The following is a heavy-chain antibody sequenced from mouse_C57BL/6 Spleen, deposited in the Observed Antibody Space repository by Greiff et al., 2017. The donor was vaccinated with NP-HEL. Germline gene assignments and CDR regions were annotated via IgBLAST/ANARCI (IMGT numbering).Heavy chain of an antibody. V-gene: IGHV1-61*01. CDR3: ARTKNDYNWYAY. D-gene: IGHD2-4*01. CDR2: IYPSDSET. CDR1: GYTFTSYW. Sequence: QVQLQQPGAELVRPGSSVKLSCKASGYTFTSYWMDWVKQRPGQGLEWIGKIYPSDSETHYNQKFKNKATLTVDKSSNTAYMQLSSLTSEDTAVYYCARTKNDYNWYAYWGKVTLVTVAA. J-gene: IGHJ3*01.